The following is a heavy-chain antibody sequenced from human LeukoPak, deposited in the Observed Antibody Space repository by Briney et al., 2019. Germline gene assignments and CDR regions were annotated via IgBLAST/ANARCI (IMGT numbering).Heavy chain of an antibody. Sequence: GGSLRLSCAASGFTFSSYSMSWVRQAPGKGLEWVSGISGSGGSTDYADCVKGRFTISRDNSKNTLYLQMNSLRVEDTAVYYCAKDPGYQVVYCFDYWGQGTLVTVSS. CDR2: ISGSGGST. J-gene: IGHJ4*02. V-gene: IGHV3-23*01. CDR3: AKDPGYQVVYCFDY. CDR1: GFTFSSYS. D-gene: IGHD2-2*01.